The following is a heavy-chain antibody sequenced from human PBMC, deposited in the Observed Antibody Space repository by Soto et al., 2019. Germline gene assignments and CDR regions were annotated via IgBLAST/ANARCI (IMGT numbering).Heavy chain of an antibody. Sequence: QVQLVQSGAEVKKPGSSVKVSCKASGGTFSSYAISWVRQAPGQGLEWMGGIIPIFGTANYAQKFQGRVTITADESTSTAYMELSSLRSEDTAVYYCARGYDSSALGYYYYYYGMDVWGQGTTVTVSS. V-gene: IGHV1-69*12. CDR2: IIPIFGTA. D-gene: IGHD3-22*01. CDR3: ARGYDSSALGYYYYYYGMDV. J-gene: IGHJ6*02. CDR1: GGTFSSYA.